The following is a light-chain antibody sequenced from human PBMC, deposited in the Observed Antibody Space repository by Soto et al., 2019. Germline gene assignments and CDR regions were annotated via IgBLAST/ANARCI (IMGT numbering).Light chain of an antibody. CDR2: SAS. Sequence: IQMTQSPSSLSASVGDRVTITCRASRSINTYVNWYQQRPGKAPELLIYSASSLHTGVPSRFSGSGAGTDFTFTINSLSPEDFAIYYCQQTYSTPRTFGQGTKVDIK. CDR1: RSINTY. CDR3: QQTYSTPRT. V-gene: IGKV1-39*01. J-gene: IGKJ1*01.